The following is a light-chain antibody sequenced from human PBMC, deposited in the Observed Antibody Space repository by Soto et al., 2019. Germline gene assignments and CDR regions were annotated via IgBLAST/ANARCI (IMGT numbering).Light chain of an antibody. V-gene: IGLV1-44*01. CDR2: INN. J-gene: IGLJ2*01. Sequence: QAVVTRPPSASGTPGRRVTFSCSGSSSTIGSNTVNWYKQLPGTAPKLLIYINNQRPSGVPARFSVSKSGTSASLAISGLQSEDEADYYCAAWDDSLNGVVFGGGTKLTVL. CDR1: SSTIGSNT. CDR3: AAWDDSLNGVV.